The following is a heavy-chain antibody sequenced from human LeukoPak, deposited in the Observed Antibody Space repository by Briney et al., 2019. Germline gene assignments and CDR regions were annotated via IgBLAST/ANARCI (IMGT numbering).Heavy chain of an antibody. CDR2: ISSSSSYI. J-gene: IGHJ4*02. V-gene: IGHV3-21*01. D-gene: IGHD2/OR15-2a*01. Sequence: PGGSLRLSCAASGFTFSSYSMNWVRQAPGKGLEWVSSISSSSSYIYYADSVKGRFTVSRDNGKKTVSLQINSLRPDDTAVYYCAREANTAFDYWGQGTLVTVSS. CDR3: AREANTAFDY. CDR1: GFTFSSYS.